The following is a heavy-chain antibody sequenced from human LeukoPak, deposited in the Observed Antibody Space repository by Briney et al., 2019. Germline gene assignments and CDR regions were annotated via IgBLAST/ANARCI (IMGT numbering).Heavy chain of an antibody. CDR2: IYYSGST. CDR1: GGSISSGDYY. Sequence: KTSETLSLTCTVSGGSISSGDYYWSWVRQPPGKGLEWIGYIYYSGSTYYNPSLKSRVTISVDTSKNQFSLKLSSVTAADTAVYYCARDNVEMATTYYFDYWGQGTLVTVSS. D-gene: IGHD5-24*01. V-gene: IGHV4-30-4*08. J-gene: IGHJ4*02. CDR3: ARDNVEMATTYYFDY.